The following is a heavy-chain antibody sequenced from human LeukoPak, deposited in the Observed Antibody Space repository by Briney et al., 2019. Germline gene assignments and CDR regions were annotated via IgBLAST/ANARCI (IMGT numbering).Heavy chain of an antibody. CDR3: ARDFTMVRGVIRTGGY. Sequence: ASVKVSCKASGYTFTSYAMNWVRQAPGQGLEWMGWINTNTGNPTYAQGFTGRFVFSLDTSVSTAYLQISSLKAEDTAVYYCARDFTMVRGVIRTGGYWGQGPWSPSPQ. D-gene: IGHD3-10*01. CDR2: INTNTGNP. J-gene: IGHJ4*02. CDR1: GYTFTSYA. V-gene: IGHV7-4-1*02.